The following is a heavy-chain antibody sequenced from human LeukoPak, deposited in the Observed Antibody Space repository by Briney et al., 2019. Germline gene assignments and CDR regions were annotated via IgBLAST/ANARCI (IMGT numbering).Heavy chain of an antibody. CDR1: GYTFTSYD. Sequence: ASVKVSCKASGYTFTSYDISWVRQAPGQGLEWMGWISAYNGNTNYAQKLQGRVTMTTDTSTSTAYMELRSLRSDDTAVYYCARLPGIAAAGAIYYYYYYYMDVWGKGTTVTVSS. V-gene: IGHV1-18*01. CDR2: ISAYNGNT. CDR3: ARLPGIAAAGAIYYYYYYYMDV. J-gene: IGHJ6*03. D-gene: IGHD6-13*01.